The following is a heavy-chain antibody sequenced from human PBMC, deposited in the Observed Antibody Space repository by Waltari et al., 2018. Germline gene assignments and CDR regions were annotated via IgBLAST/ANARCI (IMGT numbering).Heavy chain of an antibody. CDR2: FDTERGET. Sequence: QVQVVQSGAEVMKPGASVKVSCKVSKYTLSGLSIHWVRQLPAKGLGWRGRFDTERGETTSARKFLCRVTMTEDTSTDTAYMELRSLRLEDTAVYYCRLVGRNIVLVGAAPSDYSYMDVWGRGTSVTVSS. J-gene: IGHJ6*03. CDR1: KYTLSGLS. V-gene: IGHV1-24*01. D-gene: IGHD2-15*01. CDR3: RLVGRNIVLVGAAPSDYSYMDV.